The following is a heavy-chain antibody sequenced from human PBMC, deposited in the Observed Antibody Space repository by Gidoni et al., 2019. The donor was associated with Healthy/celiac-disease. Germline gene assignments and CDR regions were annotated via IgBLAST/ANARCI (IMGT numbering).Heavy chain of an antibody. D-gene: IGHD3-22*01. CDR2: IIPIFGTA. J-gene: IGHJ6*02. Sequence: QVQLVQSGAEVKKPGSSVKVSCKASGGTFSSYAISWVRQAPGQGLEWMGGIIPIFGTANYAQKFQGRVTITADESTSTAYMELSSLRSEDTAVYYCARVPRGYYDSSGYRNYYYYYGMDVWGQGTTVTVSS. CDR3: ARVPRGYYDSSGYRNYYYYYGMDV. V-gene: IGHV1-69*01. CDR1: GGTFSSYA.